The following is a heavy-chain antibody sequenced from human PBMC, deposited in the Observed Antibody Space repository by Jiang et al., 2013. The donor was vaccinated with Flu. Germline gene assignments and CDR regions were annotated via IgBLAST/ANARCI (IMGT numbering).Heavy chain of an antibody. CDR3: AHQRQPYDFWSGWVEFAYYLDY. CDR1: GFSLSTSGVG. CDR2: IYWNDDK. Sequence: VKPTQTLTLTCTFSGFSLSTSGVGVGWIRQPPGKALEWLALIYWNDDKRCSPSLKSRLTITKDTSKNQVVLTMTNMDPVDTATYYCAHQRQPYDFWSGWVEFAYYLDYWAREPWSPSPQ. V-gene: IGHV2-5*01. J-gene: IGHJ4*02. D-gene: IGHD3-3*01.